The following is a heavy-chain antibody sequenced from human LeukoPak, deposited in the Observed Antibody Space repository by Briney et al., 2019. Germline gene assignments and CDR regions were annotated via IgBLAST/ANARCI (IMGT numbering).Heavy chain of an antibody. CDR1: GFTFDNYA. Sequence: GGSLRLSCAASGFTFDNYAMSWVRQPPGKGLAWVSSLSGSGYSTYYADSVKGRFTISRDNSKNTLYLQMNSLRAEDTAVYYCAKDQRITMIVVARNAFDIWGQGTMVTVSS. CDR2: LSGSGYST. J-gene: IGHJ3*02. CDR3: AKDQRITMIVVARNAFDI. D-gene: IGHD3-22*01. V-gene: IGHV3-23*01.